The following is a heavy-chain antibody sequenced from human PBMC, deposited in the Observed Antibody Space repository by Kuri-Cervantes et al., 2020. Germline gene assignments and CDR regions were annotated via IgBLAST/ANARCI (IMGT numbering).Heavy chain of an antibody. J-gene: IGHJ4*02. CDR1: GFTFSSYA. Sequence: GESLKISCAASGFTFSSYAMSWVRQAPGKGLEWVSAISGSCGSTYYADSVKGRFTISRDNSKNTLYLQMNSLRAEDTAVYYCATRIAVAGTGNYWGQGTLVTVSS. D-gene: IGHD6-19*01. CDR2: ISGSCGST. CDR3: ATRIAVAGTGNY. V-gene: IGHV3-23*01.